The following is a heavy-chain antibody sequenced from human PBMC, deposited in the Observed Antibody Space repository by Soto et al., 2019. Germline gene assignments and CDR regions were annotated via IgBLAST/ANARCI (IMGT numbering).Heavy chain of an antibody. CDR3: ARHGYCSSTSCGMDAFDI. D-gene: IGHD2-2*03. J-gene: IGHJ3*02. V-gene: IGHV5-51*01. Sequence: PRKGLEWMGIIYPGDSDTRYSPPFQGQVTISADKSISTAYLQWSSLKASDTAMYYCARHGYCSSTSCGMDAFDIWRQGTMVTVSS. CDR2: IYPGDSDT.